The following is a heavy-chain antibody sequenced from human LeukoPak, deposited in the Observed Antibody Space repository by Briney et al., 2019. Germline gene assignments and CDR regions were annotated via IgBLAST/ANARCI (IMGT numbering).Heavy chain of an antibody. J-gene: IGHJ3*02. D-gene: IGHD3-22*01. CDR2: INHSGST. V-gene: IGHV4-34*01. CDR1: GGSSSGYY. CDR3: ARERATYDSSGYYGRDAFDI. Sequence: SETLSLTCAVYGGSSSGYYWSWIRQPPGKGLEWIGEINHSGSTNYNPSLKSRVTISVDTSKNQFSLKLSSVTAADTAVYYCARERATYDSSGYYGRDAFDIWGQGTMVTVSS.